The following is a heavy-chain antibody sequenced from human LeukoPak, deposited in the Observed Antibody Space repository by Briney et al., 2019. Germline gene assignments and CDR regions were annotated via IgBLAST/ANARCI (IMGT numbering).Heavy chain of an antibody. CDR1: GYTFTSYD. Sequence: ASVKVSCKASGYTFTSYDINWVRQATGQGLEWMGWMNPNSGNTGYAQKFQGRVTMTRNTSISTAYMELSSLRSEDTAVYYCARDGNYDFWSGYYYYYGMDAWGQGTTVTVSS. J-gene: IGHJ6*02. CDR2: MNPNSGNT. V-gene: IGHV1-8*01. D-gene: IGHD3-3*01. CDR3: ARDGNYDFWSGYYYYYGMDA.